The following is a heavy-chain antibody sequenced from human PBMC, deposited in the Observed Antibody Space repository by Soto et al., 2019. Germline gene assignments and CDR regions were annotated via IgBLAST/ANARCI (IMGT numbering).Heavy chain of an antibody. CDR2: ISAYNGNT. Sequence: GASVKVSCKASGYTFTSYGISWVRQAPGQGLEWMGWISAYNGNTNYAQKLQGRVTMTTDTSTSTAYMELRSLRSDDTAVYYCARDQEYYDILTGSLWFDPWGQGTTVTVSS. V-gene: IGHV1-18*01. CDR3: ARDQEYYDILTGSLWFDP. D-gene: IGHD3-9*01. J-gene: IGHJ5*01. CDR1: GYTFTSYG.